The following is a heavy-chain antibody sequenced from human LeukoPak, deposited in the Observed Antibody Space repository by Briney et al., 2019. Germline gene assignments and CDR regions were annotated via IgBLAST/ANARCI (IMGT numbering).Heavy chain of an antibody. D-gene: IGHD2-15*01. CDR1: GFTFSSYA. V-gene: IGHV3-23*01. CDR2: ISGSGGST. Sequence: PGGSLRLSCAASGFTFSSYAMSWVRQAPGKGLEWVSAISGSGGSTYYADSVKGRFTISRDNSKNTLYLQMNSLRAEDAAVYYCAKIDLMRVVAATPIGFDYWGQGTLVTVSS. J-gene: IGHJ4*02. CDR3: AKIDLMRVVAATPIGFDY.